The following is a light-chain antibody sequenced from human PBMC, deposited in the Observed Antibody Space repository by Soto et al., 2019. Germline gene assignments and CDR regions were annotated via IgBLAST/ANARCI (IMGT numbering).Light chain of an antibody. V-gene: IGKV3-20*01. CDR3: HQYGSSPQT. Sequence: TQGPATLPGAHGIRTTNSCRASQSVSSNLAWYQQKPGQAPRLLIYGASTRAAGIPARFSGSGSGTDFTLTISRLEPEDFAVFYCHQYGSSPQTFGQGTKVDIK. J-gene: IGKJ1*01. CDR1: QSVSSN. CDR2: GAS.